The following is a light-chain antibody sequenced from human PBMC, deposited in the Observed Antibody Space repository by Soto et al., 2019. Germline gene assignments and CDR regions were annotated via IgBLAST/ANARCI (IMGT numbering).Light chain of an antibody. Sequence: IGLSHSVGTLSLSPEASATPSFRASQSVSSSYLAWYQQKPGQAPRLLIYGASSRATGIPDRFSGSGSGTEFTLTISCMQSEDYTVCSCLQYSSLSAFGQATNV. CDR3: LQYSSLSA. J-gene: IGKJ1*01. CDR2: GAS. CDR1: QSVSSSY. V-gene: IGKV3-20*01.